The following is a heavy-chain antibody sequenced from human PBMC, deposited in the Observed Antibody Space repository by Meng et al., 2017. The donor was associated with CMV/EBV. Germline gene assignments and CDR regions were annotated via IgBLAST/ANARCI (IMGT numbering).Heavy chain of an antibody. CDR2: ISSSGSTI. J-gene: IGHJ6*02. V-gene: IGHV3-11*01. Sequence: GESLKISCAASGFTFSDYYMSWIRQAPGKGLEWVSYISSSGSTIYYADSVKGRFTISRDNAKNSLYLQMNSLRAEDTAVYYCAKDIKKADYYGSGFYGMDVWGQGTTVTVSS. CDR1: GFTFSDYY. CDR3: AKDIKKADYYGSGFYGMDV. D-gene: IGHD3-10*01.